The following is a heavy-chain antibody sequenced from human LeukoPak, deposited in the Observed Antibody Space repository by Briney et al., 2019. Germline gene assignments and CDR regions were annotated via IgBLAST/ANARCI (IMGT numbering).Heavy chain of an antibody. CDR1: GFTFSDYY. V-gene: IGHV3-11*04. D-gene: IGHD5-18*01. J-gene: IGHJ4*02. CDR2: ISSSGSTI. Sequence: GGSLRLSCAASGFTFSDYYVSWIRQAPGKGLEWVSYISSSGSTIYYADSVKGRFTISRDNAKDSLYLQMNSLRAEDTAVYYCARVRSGYSHENYFDYWGQGTLVTVSS. CDR3: ARVRSGYSHENYFDY.